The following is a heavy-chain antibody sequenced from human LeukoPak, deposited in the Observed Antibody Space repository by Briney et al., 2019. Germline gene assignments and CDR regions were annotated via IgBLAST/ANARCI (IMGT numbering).Heavy chain of an antibody. V-gene: IGHV1-2*02. CDR3: ARDGPAQMVEFDN. CDR2: IYPNNGAT. J-gene: IGHJ4*02. D-gene: IGHD3-10*01. CDR1: GYTFSGSGWY. Sequence: ASVRVSCKASGYTFSGSGWYLYWLRQAPGQGLECLGWIYPNNGATSYAQKFQGRVAMTRDTSVSTAYMELSRLRPDDTAVYFCARDGPAQMVEFDNWGQGTLVTVSS.